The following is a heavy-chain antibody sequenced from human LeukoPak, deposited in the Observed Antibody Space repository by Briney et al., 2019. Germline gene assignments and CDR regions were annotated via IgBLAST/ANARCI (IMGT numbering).Heavy chain of an antibody. J-gene: IGHJ4*02. D-gene: IGHD3-3*01. V-gene: IGHV3-23*01. CDR3: AKAELGVDTFFDY. Sequence: GGSLRLSCAASGFTFSDYALGWVRQTPGRGLEWVATLSGSGAGTYYSDSVQGRFTISRDNSKRTLFLQMNSLRAEDTAFYYCAKAELGVDTFFDYWGQGTLVTVSS. CDR1: GFTFSDYA. CDR2: LSGSGAGT.